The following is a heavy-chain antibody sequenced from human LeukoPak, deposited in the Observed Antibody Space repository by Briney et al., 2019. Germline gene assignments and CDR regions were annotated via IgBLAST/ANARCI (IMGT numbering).Heavy chain of an antibody. V-gene: IGHV3-30*02. D-gene: IGHD5-12*01. CDR3: AKTGYSGSAYGTWYFDY. CDR1: GFTFSSNG. Sequence: PGGSLRLSCATSGFTFSSNGLHWVRQAPGKGLEWVAFIRYDGSNEYYADSVKGRFTISRDNSKNTPYLQMSSLRTEDTAVYYCAKTGYSGSAYGTWYFDYWGQGTLVSVSS. J-gene: IGHJ4*02. CDR2: IRYDGSNE.